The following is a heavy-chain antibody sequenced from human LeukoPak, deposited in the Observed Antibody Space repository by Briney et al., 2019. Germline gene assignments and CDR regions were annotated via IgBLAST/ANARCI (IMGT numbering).Heavy chain of an antibody. Sequence: GXXLRLSCAASGFTFSSYSMNWVRQAPGKGLEWVSSISSSSSYIYYADSVKGRFTISRDNAKNSLYLQMNSLRAGDTAVYYCARDEYYYDSSGYYVPLGAFDIWGQGTMVTVSS. J-gene: IGHJ3*02. CDR2: ISSSSSYI. CDR1: GFTFSSYS. V-gene: IGHV3-21*01. CDR3: ARDEYYYDSSGYYVPLGAFDI. D-gene: IGHD3-22*01.